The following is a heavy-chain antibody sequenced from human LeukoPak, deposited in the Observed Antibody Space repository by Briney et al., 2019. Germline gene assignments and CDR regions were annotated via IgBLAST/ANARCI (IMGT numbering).Heavy chain of an antibody. CDR1: GFTFSRYC. Sequence: QTGGSLRLSCAASGFTFSRYCMHWVRHAPGKGLVWVSRVHSDGSPTSYADSVKGRFTISRDNAKNTVYLQMNSLRAEDTAVYYCARGSAVGAYFDYWGQGTLATVSS. V-gene: IGHV3-74*01. J-gene: IGHJ4*02. CDR3: ARGSAVGAYFDY. CDR2: VHSDGSPT. D-gene: IGHD3-10*01.